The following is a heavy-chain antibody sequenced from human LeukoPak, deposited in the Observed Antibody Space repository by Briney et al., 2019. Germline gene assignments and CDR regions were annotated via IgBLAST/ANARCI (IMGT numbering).Heavy chain of an antibody. Sequence: GGSLRLSCAASGFTFSSNAMHWVRQAPGKGLEWVAVISYDGSNKYYADSVKGRFTISRDNSKNTLYLQMNSLRAEDTAVYYCAREGFYGSGSSPTFYFDYWGQGTLVTVSS. V-gene: IGHV3-30*04. D-gene: IGHD3-10*01. CDR3: AREGFYGSGSSPTFYFDY. J-gene: IGHJ4*02. CDR1: GFTFSSNA. CDR2: ISYDGSNK.